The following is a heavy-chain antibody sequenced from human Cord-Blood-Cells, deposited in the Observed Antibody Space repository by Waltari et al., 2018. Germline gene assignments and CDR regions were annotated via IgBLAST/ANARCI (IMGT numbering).Heavy chain of an antibody. Sequence: EVPLVESGGGLVKPGGSLRLSCAASGFTFSSYSITWVRQAPGKGLEWVASISSSSSYIYYADSVKGRFTISRDNAKNSLYLQMNSLRAEDTAVYYCARDYRGSGAFDIWGQGTMVTVSS. CDR1: GFTFSSYS. D-gene: IGHD3-10*01. CDR2: ISSSSSYI. CDR3: ARDYRGSGAFDI. V-gene: IGHV3-21*01. J-gene: IGHJ3*02.